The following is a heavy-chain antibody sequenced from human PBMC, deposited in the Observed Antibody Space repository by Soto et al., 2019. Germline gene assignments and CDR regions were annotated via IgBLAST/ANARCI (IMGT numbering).Heavy chain of an antibody. CDR2: INPSGGST. V-gene: IGHV1-46*01. D-gene: IGHD2-8*01. Sequence: ASLKVSCKASGYTFTSYYMHWVRQAPGQGLECMGIINPSGGSTSYAQKFQGRVTMTRDTSTSTVYMELSSLRSEDTAVYYWARAVPPPNHKEWALAWMDVWGQETTVTVSS. CDR1: GYTFTSYY. CDR3: ARAVPPPNHKEWALAWMDV. J-gene: IGHJ6*02.